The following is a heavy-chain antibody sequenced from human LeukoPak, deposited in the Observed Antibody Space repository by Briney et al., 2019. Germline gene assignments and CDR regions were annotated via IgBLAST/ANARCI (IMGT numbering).Heavy chain of an antibody. CDR2: INWNGDIT. CDR3: ARRDYLDV. Sequence: PGGSLRLSCAASGFTFDDYAMSWVRQAPGKGLEWVSGINWNGDITGSADSVKGRFTISRDNGKNTLYLQMNSLGAEDTAVYFCARRDYLDVWGKGTTVIVSS. J-gene: IGHJ6*04. V-gene: IGHV3-20*04. D-gene: IGHD3-22*01. CDR1: GFTFDDYA.